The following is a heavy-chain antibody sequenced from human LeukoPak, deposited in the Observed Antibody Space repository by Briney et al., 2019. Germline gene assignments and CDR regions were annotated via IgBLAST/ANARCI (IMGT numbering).Heavy chain of an antibody. Sequence: PSETLSLTCTVSGGSISSSNYYWGWIRQPPGKGLEWIGSIYYSGSTYYNPSLKSRVTISVDTSKNQFSLKLSSVNAADTAVYYCARVCVLRYFDWFPGWFDPWGQGTLVTVSS. CDR3: ARVCVLRYFDWFPGWFDP. V-gene: IGHV4-39*07. CDR1: GGSISSSNYY. D-gene: IGHD3-9*01. CDR2: IYYSGST. J-gene: IGHJ5*02.